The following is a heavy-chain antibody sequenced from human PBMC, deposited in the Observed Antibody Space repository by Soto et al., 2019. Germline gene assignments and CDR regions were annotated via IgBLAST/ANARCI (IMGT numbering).Heavy chain of an antibody. J-gene: IGHJ1*01. V-gene: IGHV1-69*13. CDR2: IIPIFGTA. D-gene: IGHD6-19*01. Sequence: GASVKVSCKASGGTFSSYAISWVRQAPGQGLEWMGGIIPIFGTANYAQKFQGRVTITADESTSTAYMELSSLRSEDTAVYYCARDLQRYSSGYPPGALQHWGQGTLVTVSS. CDR3: ARDLQRYSSGYPPGALQH. CDR1: GGTFSSYA.